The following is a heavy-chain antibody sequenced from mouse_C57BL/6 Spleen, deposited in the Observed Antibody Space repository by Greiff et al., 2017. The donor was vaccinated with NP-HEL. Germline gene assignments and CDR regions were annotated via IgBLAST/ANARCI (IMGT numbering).Heavy chain of an antibody. CDR2: INPNNGGT. J-gene: IGHJ1*03. CDR1: GYTFTDYY. D-gene: IGHD3-2*02. Sequence: VQLQQSGPELVKPGASVKISCKASGYTFTDYYMNWVKQSHGKSLEWIGDINPNNGGTSYNQKFKGKATLTVDKSSSTAYMELRSLTSEDSAVYYCARRLRPGYFDVWGTGTTVTVAS. CDR3: ARRLRPGYFDV. V-gene: IGHV1-26*01.